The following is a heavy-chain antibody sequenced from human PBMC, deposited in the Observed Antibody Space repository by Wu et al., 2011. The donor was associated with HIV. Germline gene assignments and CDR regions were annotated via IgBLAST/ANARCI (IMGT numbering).Heavy chain of an antibody. V-gene: IGHV1-69*06. CDR2: IIPLFGTA. CDR1: GGSFSSET. D-gene: IGHD3-16*01. J-gene: IGHJ6*03. CDR3: ARDGGSITSPVDYFYFYMDV. Sequence: EVKKPGSSVKVSCKASGGSFSSETISWVRQAPGQGLEWMGGIIPLFGTARYAQKFQDRLTITADKSTTTAYMELSSLRSEDTAVYYCARDGGSITSPVDYFYFYMDVWGKGTTVYVS.